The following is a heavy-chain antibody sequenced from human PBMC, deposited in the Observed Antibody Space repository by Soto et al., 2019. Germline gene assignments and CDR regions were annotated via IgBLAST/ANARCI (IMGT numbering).Heavy chain of an antibody. Sequence: PSETLSLTCTVSGGSISSYYWSWIRQPAGKGLEWIGRIYTSGSTNYNPSLKSRVTMSVDTSKNQFSLKLSSVTAADTAVYYCARGSYSSSNPCDYYYYGMDVWGQGTTVTGS. J-gene: IGHJ6*02. CDR1: GGSISSYY. V-gene: IGHV4-4*07. D-gene: IGHD6-6*01. CDR3: ARGSYSSSNPCDYYYYGMDV. CDR2: IYTSGST.